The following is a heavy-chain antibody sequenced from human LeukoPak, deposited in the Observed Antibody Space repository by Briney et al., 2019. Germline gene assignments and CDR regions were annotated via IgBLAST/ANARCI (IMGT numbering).Heavy chain of an antibody. V-gene: IGHV3-21*01. J-gene: IGHJ4*02. Sequence: PGGSLRLSCAASGFTFSSYSMNWVRQAPGKGLEWVSSISSSSSYIYYADSVKGRFTISRDNAKNPLYLQMNSLRAEDTAVYYCAREVLRDGYNWGYYFDYWGQGTLVTVSS. CDR3: AREVLRDGYNWGYYFDY. CDR1: GFTFSSYS. CDR2: ISSSSSYI. D-gene: IGHD5-24*01.